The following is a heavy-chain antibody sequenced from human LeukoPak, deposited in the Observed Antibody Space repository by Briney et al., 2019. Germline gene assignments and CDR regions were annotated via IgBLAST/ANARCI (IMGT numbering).Heavy chain of an antibody. CDR2: IYHSGST. J-gene: IGHJ5*02. CDR1: GGSISSGGYY. D-gene: IGHD5-12*01. Sequence: SETLSLTCTVSGGSISSGGYYWSWIRQPPGKGLEWIGYIYHSGSTYYNPSLKSRVTISVDRSKNQFSLKLSSVTAADTAVYYCARGDIVATIGGPPSQWDWFDPRGQGTLVTVSS. V-gene: IGHV4-30-2*01. CDR3: ARGDIVATIGGPPSQWDWFDP.